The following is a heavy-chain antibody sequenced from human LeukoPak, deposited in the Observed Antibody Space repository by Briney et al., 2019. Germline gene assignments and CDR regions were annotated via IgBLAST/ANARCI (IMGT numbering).Heavy chain of an antibody. CDR3: ASLAVAGLSEGY. D-gene: IGHD6-19*01. V-gene: IGHV4-39*01. CDR2: IYYSGST. Sequence: KPSETLSLTCTVSGGSISSDSYYWAWIRQPPGKGLEWIASIYYSGSTYYNPSLKSRVTISVNTSRNQFSLKLNSVTAADTAVYYCASLAVAGLSEGYWGQGTLVIVSS. CDR1: GGSISSDSYY. J-gene: IGHJ4*02.